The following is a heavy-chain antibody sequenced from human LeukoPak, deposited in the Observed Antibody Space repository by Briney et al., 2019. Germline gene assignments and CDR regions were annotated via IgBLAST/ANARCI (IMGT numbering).Heavy chain of an antibody. CDR3: ANGGYCSSSSCYPKWFDP. D-gene: IGHD2-2*01. V-gene: IGHV4-59*01. J-gene: IGHJ5*02. CDR2: VYHSGST. CDR1: GGSISSYY. Sequence: SETLSLTCSVSGGSISSYYWSWIRQPPGKGLEWIGGVYHSGSTNYNPSLKSRVTMSVDTSKNQFSLKLRSVTAADTAVYYCANGGYCSSSSCYPKWFDPWGQGTLVTVSS.